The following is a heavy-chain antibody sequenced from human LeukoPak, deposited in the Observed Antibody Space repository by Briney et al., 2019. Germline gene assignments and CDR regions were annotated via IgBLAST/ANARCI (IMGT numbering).Heavy chain of an antibody. CDR3: ARDLGSSWAQGGMDV. D-gene: IGHD6-13*01. CDR1: GGSISSGSYY. J-gene: IGHJ6*02. CDR2: IYTSGST. V-gene: IGHV4-61*02. Sequence: PSQTLSLTCTVSGGSISSGSYYWSWIRQPAGKGLEWIGRIYTSGSTNYNPSLKSRVTISVDTSKNQFSLKLSSVTAADTAVYYCARDLGSSWAQGGMDVWGQGTTVTVSS.